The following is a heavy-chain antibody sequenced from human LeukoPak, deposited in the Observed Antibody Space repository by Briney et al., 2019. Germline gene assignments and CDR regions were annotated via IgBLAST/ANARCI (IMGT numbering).Heavy chain of an antibody. CDR1: GFTFSSYA. Sequence: PGGSLRLSCAASGFTFSSYAMSWVRQAPGKGLEWVSAISGSGGSTYYADSVKGRFTISRDNSKNTLYLQMNSLRAEDTAVYYCATQYSYGYHSDYWGQGTLVTVSS. J-gene: IGHJ4*02. CDR2: ISGSGGST. D-gene: IGHD5-18*01. CDR3: ATQYSYGYHSDY. V-gene: IGHV3-23*01.